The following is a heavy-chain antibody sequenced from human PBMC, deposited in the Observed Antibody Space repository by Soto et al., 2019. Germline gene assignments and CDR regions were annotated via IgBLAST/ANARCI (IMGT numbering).Heavy chain of an antibody. J-gene: IGHJ5*02. V-gene: IGHV4-61*08. Sequence: PSETLSLTCRLSGGSITGAYYWNWIRQHPGKGLEWLAYIYDDGSANYNPSLKSRATISLDMSKNQFSLKLTSVTAADTAVYYCARDKYCSGGSCRKNWFDPWGQGTLVTVSS. CDR1: GGSITGAYY. CDR2: IYDDGSA. CDR3: ARDKYCSGGSCRKNWFDP. D-gene: IGHD2-15*01.